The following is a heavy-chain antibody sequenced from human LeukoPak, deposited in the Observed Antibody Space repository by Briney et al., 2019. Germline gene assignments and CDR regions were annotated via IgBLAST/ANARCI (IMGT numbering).Heavy chain of an antibody. Sequence: WASVKVSCKASGYTFTSYDINWVRQATGQGLEWMGWMNPNSGNTGYAQKFQGRVTITRNTSISTAYMELSSLRSEDTAVYYCARGAEVVVASYYYYYMDVWGKGTTVTVSS. D-gene: IGHD2-15*01. CDR3: ARGAEVVVASYYYYYMDV. J-gene: IGHJ6*03. CDR2: MNPNSGNT. V-gene: IGHV1-8*03. CDR1: GYTFTSYD.